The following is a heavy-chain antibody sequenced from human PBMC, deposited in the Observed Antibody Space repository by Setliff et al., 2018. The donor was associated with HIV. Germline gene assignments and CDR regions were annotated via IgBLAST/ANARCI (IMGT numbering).Heavy chain of an antibody. Sequence: SETLSLTCSVSADSITNTLYSWGWIRQPPGKGLECIGTIYYTGSASYNPSLKSRVSMSVDTPKNQFSLKLTSVTAADTAVYYCVNPSGAMGDFDSWGQGTLVTVSS. J-gene: IGHJ4*02. CDR3: VNPSGAMGDFDS. D-gene: IGHD3-16*01. CDR2: IYYTGSA. CDR1: ADSITNTLYS. V-gene: IGHV4-39*01.